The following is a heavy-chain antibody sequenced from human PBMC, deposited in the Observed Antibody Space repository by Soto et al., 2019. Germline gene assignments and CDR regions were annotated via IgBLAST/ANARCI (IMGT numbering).Heavy chain of an antibody. Sequence: GGSLRLSCAASGFTFSSYSMNWVRQAPGKGLEWVSSISSSSYIYYADSVKGRFTISRDNAKNSLYLQMNSLRAEDTAVYYCARDRDFVVGYYFDYWGQGTLVTVSS. D-gene: IGHD3-10*01. CDR1: GFTFSSYS. CDR2: ISSSSYI. V-gene: IGHV3-21*01. CDR3: ARDRDFVVGYYFDY. J-gene: IGHJ4*02.